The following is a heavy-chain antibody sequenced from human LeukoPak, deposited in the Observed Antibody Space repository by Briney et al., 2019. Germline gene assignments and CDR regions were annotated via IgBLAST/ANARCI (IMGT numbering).Heavy chain of an antibody. D-gene: IGHD1-7*01. CDR2: INPNSGGT. Sequence: ASVKVSCKASGYTFTGYYMHWVRRAPGQGLEWMGWINPNSGGTNYAQKFQGRVTMTRDTSISTAYMELSRLRSDDTVVYYCAREGHYITGTTSDWFDPWGQGTLVTVSS. J-gene: IGHJ5*02. V-gene: IGHV1-2*02. CDR1: GYTFTGYY. CDR3: AREGHYITGTTSDWFDP.